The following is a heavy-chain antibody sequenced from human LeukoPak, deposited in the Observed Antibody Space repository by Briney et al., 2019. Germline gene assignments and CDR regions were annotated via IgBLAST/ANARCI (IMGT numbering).Heavy chain of an antibody. Sequence: GGSLRLSCEASGFAFNSYTITWVRQAPGKGLESVSSITSRSSHIYIADSVKGRFTISRDNAKNSLFLQMSSLRVEDTAVYYCARVAQGATTENYFYYYMDVWGKGTTVTVSS. D-gene: IGHD4-11*01. V-gene: IGHV3-21*01. CDR3: ARVAQGATTENYFYYYMDV. J-gene: IGHJ6*03. CDR2: ITSRSSHI. CDR1: GFAFNSYT.